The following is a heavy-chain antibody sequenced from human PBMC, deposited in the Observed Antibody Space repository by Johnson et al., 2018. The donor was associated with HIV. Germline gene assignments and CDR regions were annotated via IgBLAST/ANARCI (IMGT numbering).Heavy chain of an antibody. Sequence: VQLVESGGGLIQPGGSLRLSCAASGFTFDDNTMHWVRQAPGKGLEWVSGISWNSGRIGYADSVKGRFTISRDSAKNCLYLQMNSLRAEDTAVYYCARTRQGAFDIWGQGTMVTVSS. CDR2: ISWNSGRI. J-gene: IGHJ3*02. V-gene: IGHV3-9*01. CDR1: GFTFDDNT. D-gene: IGHD1-14*01. CDR3: ARTRQGAFDI.